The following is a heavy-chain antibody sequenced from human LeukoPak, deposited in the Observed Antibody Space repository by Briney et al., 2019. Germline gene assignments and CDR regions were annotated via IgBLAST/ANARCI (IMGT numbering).Heavy chain of an antibody. CDR3: AKDLAVAVAGTVA. J-gene: IGHJ5*02. V-gene: IGHV3-48*03. CDR2: IDTSGSTT. CDR1: GFSFSSYE. D-gene: IGHD6-19*01. Sequence: GGSLRLSCAASGFSFSSYEWNWVRQAPGKGLEWISYIDTSGSTTFYADSVKGRFTTSRDNAKNSLFLQMNSLRAEDTAVYYCAKDLAVAVAGTVAWGQGTLVTVSS.